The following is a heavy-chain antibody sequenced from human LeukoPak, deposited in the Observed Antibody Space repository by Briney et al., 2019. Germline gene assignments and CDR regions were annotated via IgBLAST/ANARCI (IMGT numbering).Heavy chain of an antibody. CDR2: INHSGST. CDR1: GGSFSGYY. J-gene: IGHJ4*02. V-gene: IGHV4-34*01. Sequence: TSETLSLTCAVYGGSFSGYYWSWIRQPPGKGLEWIGEINHSGSTNYNPSLKSRVTISVDTSKNQFSLKLSSVTAADTAVYYCARCKRGHTAMVTKYFDYWGQGTLVTVSS. CDR3: ARCKRGHTAMVTKYFDY. D-gene: IGHD5-18*01.